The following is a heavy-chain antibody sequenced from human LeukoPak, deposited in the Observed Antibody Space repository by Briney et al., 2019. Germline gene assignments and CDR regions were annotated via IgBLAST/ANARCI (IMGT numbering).Heavy chain of an antibody. V-gene: IGHV3-23*01. J-gene: IGHJ6*02. CDR1: GFTFSSYG. CDR2: MSGGGGST. D-gene: IGHD3-10*01. CDR3: ARRVLLGGMDV. Sequence: GGSLRLSCAASGFTFSSYGMSWVRQAPGKGLEWVSVMSGGGGSTYDADSVKGRFTISRDNSKNTLYLQMNSLRAEDTAVYYCARRVLLGGMDVWGQGTTVTVSS.